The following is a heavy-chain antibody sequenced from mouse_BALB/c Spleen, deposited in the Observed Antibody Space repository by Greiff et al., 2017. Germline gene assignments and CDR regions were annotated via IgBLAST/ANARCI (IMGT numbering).Heavy chain of an antibody. Sequence: EVKLVESGGGLVQPGGSRKLSCAASGFTFSSFGMHWVRQAPEKGLEWVAYISSGSSTIYYADTVKGRFTISRDNPKNTLFLQMTSLRSEDTAMYYCARSYDGYYGYFDVWGAGTTVTVSS. CDR3: ARSYDGYYGYFDV. CDR2: ISSGSSTI. V-gene: IGHV5-17*02. D-gene: IGHD2-3*01. J-gene: IGHJ1*01. CDR1: GFTFSSFG.